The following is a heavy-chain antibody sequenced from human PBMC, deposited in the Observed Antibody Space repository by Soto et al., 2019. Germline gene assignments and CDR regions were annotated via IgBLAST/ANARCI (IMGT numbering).Heavy chain of an antibody. Sequence: ASVKVSCKASGYTFTSYGISWVRQAPGQGLEWMGIISPSGGSTSYAQKFQGRVTMTRDTSTSTVYMELSSLRSEDTAVYYCARDDDGAGFDYWGQGTLVTVSS. CDR3: ARDDDGAGFDY. J-gene: IGHJ4*02. V-gene: IGHV1-46*01. CDR1: GYTFTSYG. D-gene: IGHD2-8*01. CDR2: ISPSGGST.